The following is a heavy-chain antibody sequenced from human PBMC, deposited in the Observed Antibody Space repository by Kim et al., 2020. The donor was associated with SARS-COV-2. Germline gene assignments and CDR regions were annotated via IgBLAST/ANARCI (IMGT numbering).Heavy chain of an antibody. CDR1: GGSFSGYY. D-gene: IGHD6-6*01. V-gene: IGHV4-34*01. CDR3: ARYPRVVLFYYYGMDV. CDR2: INHSGST. J-gene: IGHJ6*02. Sequence: SETLSLTCAVYGGSFSGYYWSWIRQPPGKGLEWIGEINHSGSTNYNPSLKSRVTISVDTSKNQFSLKLSSVTAADTAVYYCARYPRVVLFYYYGMDVWGQGTTVTVSS.